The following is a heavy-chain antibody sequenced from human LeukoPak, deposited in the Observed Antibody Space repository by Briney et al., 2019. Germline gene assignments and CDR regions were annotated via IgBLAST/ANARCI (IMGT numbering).Heavy chain of an antibody. J-gene: IGHJ4*02. Sequence: GGSLRLSCAASGFTFSSYWMHWVRQAPGKGLEWVSGISFRGDSTYYADSVKGRFTISRDTSENTLYLQMNSLRAEDTAVYYCARDIEEQWLRWAFVYWGQGTLVTVSS. D-gene: IGHD5-12*01. CDR3: ARDIEEQWLRWAFVY. CDR1: GFTFSSYW. V-gene: IGHV3-23*01. CDR2: ISFRGDST.